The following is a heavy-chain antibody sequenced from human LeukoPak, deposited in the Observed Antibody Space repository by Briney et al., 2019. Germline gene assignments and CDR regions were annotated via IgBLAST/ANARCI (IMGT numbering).Heavy chain of an antibody. CDR2: IKQDGSQK. Sequence: GGSLRLSCAASGFTFSSYWMTWVRQAPGKGLEWVANIKQDGSQKYYVGSVKGRFTILRDNAKNSLYLQMNSLRAEDTAVYYCATWIQPAIWGQGTLVTVSS. D-gene: IGHD5-18*01. CDR1: GFTFSSYW. CDR3: ATWIQPAI. J-gene: IGHJ4*02. V-gene: IGHV3-7*02.